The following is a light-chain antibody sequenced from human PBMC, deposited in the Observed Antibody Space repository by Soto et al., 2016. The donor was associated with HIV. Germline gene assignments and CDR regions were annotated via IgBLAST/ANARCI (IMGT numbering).Light chain of an antibody. V-gene: IGKV1-9*01. CDR2: LAS. CDR1: QDINNY. J-gene: IGKJ1*01. CDR3: QHYNSYSTWT. Sequence: DIQMTQSPSFLSASMGDRVTITCRASQDINNYLAWYQQKPGKAPKLLISLASTLQSGVPSRFSGSGSGTEFTLTISSLQPDDFATYYCQHYNSYSTWTFGQGTKVEVK.